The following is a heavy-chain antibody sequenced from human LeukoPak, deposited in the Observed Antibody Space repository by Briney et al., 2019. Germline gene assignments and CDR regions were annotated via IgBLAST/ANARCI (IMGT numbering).Heavy chain of an antibody. V-gene: IGHV3-20*04. CDR3: ARTRITSPFYFDY. Sequence: GGSLRLSCTASVLAFDEHGMSCVRQVPGKGLECVSGISWSGGSTGYADSLRGRFTISRDNAKNSLYLQMDSLSAEDTALYYCARTRITSPFYFDYWGQGTLVTVSS. J-gene: IGHJ4*02. D-gene: IGHD2-2*01. CDR1: VLAFDEHG. CDR2: ISWSGGST.